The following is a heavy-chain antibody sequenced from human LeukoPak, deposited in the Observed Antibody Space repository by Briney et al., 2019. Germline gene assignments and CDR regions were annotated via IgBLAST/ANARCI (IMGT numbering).Heavy chain of an antibody. Sequence: PSETLSLTCTVSGGSISSCSYYWGWICQPPGKGLEWIGSIYYSGSTYYNPSLKSRVTISVDTSKNQFSLKPSSVTAADTAVYYCARQTVVAATLDYWGQGTLVTVSS. CDR3: ARQTVVAATLDY. D-gene: IGHD2-15*01. CDR1: GGSISSCSYY. CDR2: IYYSGST. J-gene: IGHJ4*02. V-gene: IGHV4-39*01.